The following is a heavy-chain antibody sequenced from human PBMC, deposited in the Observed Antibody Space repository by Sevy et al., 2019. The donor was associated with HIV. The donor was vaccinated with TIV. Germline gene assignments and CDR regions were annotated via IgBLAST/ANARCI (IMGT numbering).Heavy chain of an antibody. J-gene: IGHJ4*02. CDR1: GFTFSNYA. Sequence: GGSLRLSCAATGFTFSNYAMHWVRQAPGKGLEWVAIIWSDGAYQYHGDSVKGRFTISRDNSKNTLYLQMNNVGVEDTDVYYCARAGYYYDNAAYYALDSWGQGTLVTVSS. V-gene: IGHV3-33*01. D-gene: IGHD3-22*01. CDR2: IWSDGAYQ. CDR3: ARAGYYYDNAAYYALDS.